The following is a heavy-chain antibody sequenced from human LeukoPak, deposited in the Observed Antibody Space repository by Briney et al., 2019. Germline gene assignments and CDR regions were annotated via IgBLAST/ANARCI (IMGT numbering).Heavy chain of an antibody. Sequence: GGSLRLSCAASGFTFSDYDMHWVRQVTGKGLEWASAIHTSGLTYYANSVKGRFIISRDNGKDSLFLQMNSLRAGDTSVYYCARELLGPHFYGMDVWGQGTTVTVSS. CDR3: ARELLGPHFYGMDV. V-gene: IGHV3-13*01. J-gene: IGHJ6*02. CDR1: GFTFSDYD. CDR2: IHTSGLT. D-gene: IGHD3-3*02.